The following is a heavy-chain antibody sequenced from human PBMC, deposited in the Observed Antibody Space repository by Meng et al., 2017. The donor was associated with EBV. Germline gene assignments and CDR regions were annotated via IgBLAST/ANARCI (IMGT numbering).Heavy chain of an antibody. CDR2: INAGNGNT. Sequence: EQLWQSGAEVKKPGASVKVSCKASGYTFTSYAMHWVRQAPGQRLEWMGWINAGNGNTKYSQKFQGRVTITRDTSASTAYMELSSLRSEDTAVYYCARSGATIFGVVIPTYYFDYWGQGTLVTVSS. V-gene: IGHV1-3*01. J-gene: IGHJ4*02. D-gene: IGHD3-3*01. CDR3: ARSGATIFGVVIPTYYFDY. CDR1: GYTFTSYA.